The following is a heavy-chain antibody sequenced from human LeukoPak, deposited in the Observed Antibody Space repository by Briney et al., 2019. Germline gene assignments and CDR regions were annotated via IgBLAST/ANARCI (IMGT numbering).Heavy chain of an antibody. D-gene: IGHD3/OR15-3a*01. CDR3: AKLSSLGWSPHDD. J-gene: IGHJ4*02. CDR2: ISWNSGSI. Sequence: PGRSLRLSCAASGFTFDDYAMHWVRQAPGEGLEWVSGISWNSGSIGYADSVKGRFTISRDNAKNSLYLQMNSLRAEDTALYYCAKLSSLGWSPHDDWGQGTLVTVSS. CDR1: GFTFDDYA. V-gene: IGHV3-9*01.